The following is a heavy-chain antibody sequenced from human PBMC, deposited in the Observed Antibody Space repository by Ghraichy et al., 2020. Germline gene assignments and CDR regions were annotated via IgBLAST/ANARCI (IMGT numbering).Heavy chain of an antibody. CDR1: GGSISSYY. D-gene: IGHD5-24*01. Sequence: ESLNISCTVSGGSISSYYWSWIRQPPGKGLEWIGYIYYSGSPKYNPSLKRRVTISIDTSKNQFSLQLNSVTATDTAVDYCARPTPDGYNGLEYWGQGTLVTVSS. CDR3: ARPTPDGYNGLEY. CDR2: IYYSGSP. J-gene: IGHJ4*02. V-gene: IGHV4-59*08.